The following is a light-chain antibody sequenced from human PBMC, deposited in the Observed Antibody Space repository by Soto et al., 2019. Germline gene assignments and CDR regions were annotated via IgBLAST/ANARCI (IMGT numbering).Light chain of an antibody. CDR1: SSDVGGYNY. CDR3: SSYTSSSTQV. CDR2: DVS. V-gene: IGLV2-14*01. Sequence: QSALTQPASVSGSPGQSITISCTGTSSDVGGYNYVSWYQQHPGKAPKLMIYDVSNRPSGVSNRFSGSKSGNTASLTISGLQAEDEGDYYCSSYTSSSTQVFGGGIKLTVL. J-gene: IGLJ2*01.